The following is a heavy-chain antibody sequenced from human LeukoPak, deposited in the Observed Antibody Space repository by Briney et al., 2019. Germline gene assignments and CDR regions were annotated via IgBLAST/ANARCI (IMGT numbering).Heavy chain of an antibody. J-gene: IGHJ6*02. V-gene: IGHV3-72*01. CDR1: GFTSSDYY. Sequence: GGFLRLSCAASGFTSSDYYMDWVRQAPGKGLEWVGRTRNKPLGYTTEYAASVRGRFTISTDESKNSVYLQMNSLKAEDTAVYYCSRGCGYASRGIPCYHGMDVWGQGTTVTVSS. CDR3: SRGCGYASRGIPCYHGMDV. D-gene: IGHD2-2*01. CDR2: TRNKPLGYTT.